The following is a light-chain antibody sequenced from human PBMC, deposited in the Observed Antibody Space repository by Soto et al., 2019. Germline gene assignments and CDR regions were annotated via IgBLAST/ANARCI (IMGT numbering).Light chain of an antibody. Sequence: QSALTQPASVSGSPGQSITISCTGTSSDIGAYNYVSWYLQHPGKAPKLMMYYVSDRPSGISNRFTGSKSGNTASLSVSGLQAEDEGDYYCSSYTSSSTVIFGGGTQLTVL. CDR2: YVS. J-gene: IGLJ7*01. V-gene: IGLV2-14*01. CDR3: SSYTSSSTVI. CDR1: SSDIGAYNY.